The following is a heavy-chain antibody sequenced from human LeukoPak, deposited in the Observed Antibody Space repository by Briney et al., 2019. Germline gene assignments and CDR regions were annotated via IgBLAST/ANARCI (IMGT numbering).Heavy chain of an antibody. CDR3: AKGFSGVATAYQYGMDV. CDR2: ISGSGGST. V-gene: IGHV3-23*01. Sequence: GGSLRLSCAASGFTFSNYAMSWVRQAPGKGLEWVSVISGSGGSTYYADSVKGRATISRDNSKTTLILQMNSLRVEDAAVYYCAKGFSGVATAYQYGMDVWGQGATVTVSS. CDR1: GFTFSNYA. D-gene: IGHD3-3*01. J-gene: IGHJ6*02.